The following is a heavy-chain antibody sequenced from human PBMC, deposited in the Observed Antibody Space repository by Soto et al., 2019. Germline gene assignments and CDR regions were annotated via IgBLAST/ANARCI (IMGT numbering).Heavy chain of an antibody. V-gene: IGHV3-23*01. CDR2: ISGSGGNT. J-gene: IGHJ6*02. CDR1: GFTFSSYA. D-gene: IGHD1-26*01. CDR3: AMLNSWSYSYHGMDV. Sequence: EVQLLESGGDLVQPGGSLRLSCAASGFTFSSYAMNWVRQAPGKGLEWVSAISGSGGNTFYADSVKGRFTISRDNSKNTLFLQMHSLRAEDTSIYYCAMLNSWSYSYHGMDVWGQGTTVTVSS.